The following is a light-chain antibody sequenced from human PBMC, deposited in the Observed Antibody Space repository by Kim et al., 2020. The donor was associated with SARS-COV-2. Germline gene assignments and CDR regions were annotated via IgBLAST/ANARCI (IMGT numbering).Light chain of an antibody. CDR3: GTWDSSLGGYV. CDR2: DNA. J-gene: IGLJ1*01. V-gene: IGLV1-51*01. Sequence: GHKVTISCSGSASNIGTNYVSWYRQFPGTAPKLLIYDNAKRPSGIPERFSGARSGTSATLTITGLLTGDEADYYCGTWDSSLGGYVFGTGTKVTVL. CDR1: ASNIGTNY.